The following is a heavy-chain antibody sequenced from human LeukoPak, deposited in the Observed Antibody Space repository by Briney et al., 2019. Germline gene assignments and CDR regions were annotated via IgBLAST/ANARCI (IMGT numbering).Heavy chain of an antibody. D-gene: IGHD4-11*01. Sequence: GESLKISCKGSGYSFTSYWIGWVRQMPGKGLEWMGIIYPGDSDTRYSPSFQGQVTISADKSISTAYLQWSSLKASDTAMYHCARQWFDSNYYFDYWGQGTLVTVSS. V-gene: IGHV5-51*01. CDR2: IYPGDSDT. J-gene: IGHJ4*02. CDR1: GYSFTSYW. CDR3: ARQWFDSNYYFDY.